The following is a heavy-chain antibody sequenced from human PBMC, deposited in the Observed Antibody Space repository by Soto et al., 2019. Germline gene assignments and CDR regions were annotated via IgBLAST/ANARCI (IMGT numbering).Heavy chain of an antibody. Sequence: QVQLVQSGAEVKKPGSSVKVSCKASGGTFSSYSINWVRQAPGQGLEWMGEIIPIIGTANYAQNFQGRVTITADESTSTAYMELSSLRSEDTAVYYCARDGGRHSGGIDYWGQGTLVTVSS. V-gene: IGHV1-69*01. CDR2: IIPIIGTA. CDR1: GGTFSSYS. J-gene: IGHJ4*02. D-gene: IGHD1-26*01. CDR3: ARDGGRHSGGIDY.